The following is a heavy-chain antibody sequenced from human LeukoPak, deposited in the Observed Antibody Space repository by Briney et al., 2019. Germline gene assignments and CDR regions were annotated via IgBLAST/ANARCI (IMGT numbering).Heavy chain of an antibody. CDR1: GYTFTGYY. CDR3: ARDEKATGGVIGY. J-gene: IGHJ4*02. D-gene: IGHD3-16*01. Sequence: ASMKVSCKASGYTFTGYYMHWVRQAPGQGLEWMGWINPNSGGTNYAQKFQGRVTMTRDTSISTAYMELSRLRSDDTAVYYCARDEKATGGVIGYWGQGTLVTVSS. V-gene: IGHV1-2*02. CDR2: INPNSGGT.